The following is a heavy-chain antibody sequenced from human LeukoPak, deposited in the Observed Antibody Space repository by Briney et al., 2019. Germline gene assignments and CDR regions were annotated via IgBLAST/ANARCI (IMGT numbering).Heavy chain of an antibody. J-gene: IGHJ4*02. Sequence: ASVKVSCKASGYTFTGYYMHWVRQAPGQGLEWMGWINPNSGGTNYAQKFQGRVTMTRDTSISTAYMELSRLRSDDTAVYYCARADTYYYDSSGSVFDYWGQGTLVTVSS. CDR1: GYTFTGYY. CDR2: INPNSGGT. CDR3: ARADTYYYDSSGSVFDY. V-gene: IGHV1-2*02. D-gene: IGHD3-22*01.